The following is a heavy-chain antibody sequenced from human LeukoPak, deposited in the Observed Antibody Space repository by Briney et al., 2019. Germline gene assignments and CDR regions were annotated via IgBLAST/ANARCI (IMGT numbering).Heavy chain of an antibody. CDR3: ARDGGSSSWPPDY. V-gene: IGHV4-39*02. Sequence: PSETLSLTCTVSGGSISSSSYYWGWIRQPPGKGLEWIGSIYYSGSTYYNPSLKSRVTISVDTSKNQFSLKLSSVTAADTAVYYCARDGGSSSWPPDYWGQGTLVTVSS. D-gene: IGHD6-13*01. J-gene: IGHJ4*02. CDR2: IYYSGST. CDR1: GGSISSSSYY.